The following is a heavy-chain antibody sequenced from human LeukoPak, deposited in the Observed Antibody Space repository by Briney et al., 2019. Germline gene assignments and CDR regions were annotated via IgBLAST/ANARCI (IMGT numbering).Heavy chain of an antibody. V-gene: IGHV3-53*01. J-gene: IGHJ4*02. Sequence: GGSLRLSCAASGFNVSNNYMNWVRQAPGKGLEWVSVIFSSGPTYYADSVKGRFTISRDTSKNALYLQMNSLRAEDTAVYYCAISGLGFGEFRGLEYWGQGTLVTVSS. CDR1: GFNVSNNY. CDR3: AISGLGFGEFRGLEY. D-gene: IGHD3-10*01. CDR2: IFSSGPT.